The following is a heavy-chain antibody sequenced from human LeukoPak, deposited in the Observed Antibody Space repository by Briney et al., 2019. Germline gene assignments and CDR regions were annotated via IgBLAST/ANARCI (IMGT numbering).Heavy chain of an antibody. D-gene: IGHD5-12*01. CDR2: ISGYNGNT. V-gene: IGHV1-18*01. Sequence: GASVKVSCKASGYTFTSYAFSWVRQAPAQGLEWMGCISGYNGNTNYAHKLQGRVTITTDTSTTTAYMELRSLRSDDTAVYYCARDVSPENSAYDWAIYYYYTMDVWGQGTTVTVSS. CDR1: GYTFTSYA. CDR3: ARDVSPENSAYDWAIYYYYTMDV. J-gene: IGHJ6*02.